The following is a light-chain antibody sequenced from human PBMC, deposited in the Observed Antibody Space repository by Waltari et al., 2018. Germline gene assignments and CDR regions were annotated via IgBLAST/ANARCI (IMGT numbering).Light chain of an antibody. CDR1: SSNIETND. CDR3: AVWNDSLNALL. V-gene: IGLV1-44*01. Sequence: QSVLTQPPSVSAAPGQRVSISCSGGSSNIETNDVAWFHQLPGAAPKLLISGVSGRFSGSKSGASVSLDISGLQTDDEGDYYCAVWNDSLNALLFGGGTKVTVL. J-gene: IGLJ2*01.